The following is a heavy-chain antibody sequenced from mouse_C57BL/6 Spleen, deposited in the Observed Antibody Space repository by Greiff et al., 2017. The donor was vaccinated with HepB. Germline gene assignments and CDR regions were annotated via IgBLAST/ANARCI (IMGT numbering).Heavy chain of an antibody. J-gene: IGHJ4*01. CDR3: ARYYGNYYAMAY. CDR1: GYTFTSYW. Sequence: VQLQQSGAELVKPGASVKLSCKASGYTFTSYWMHWVKQRPGQGLEWIGMIHPNSGSTNYNEKFKSKATLTVDKSSSTAYMQLSSLTSEDSAVYSCARYYGNYYAMAYWGQGTSVTVSS. V-gene: IGHV1-64*01. D-gene: IGHD2-1*01. CDR2: IHPNSGST.